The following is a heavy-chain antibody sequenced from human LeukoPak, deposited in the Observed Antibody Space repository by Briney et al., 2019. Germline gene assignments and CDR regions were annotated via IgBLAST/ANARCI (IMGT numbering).Heavy chain of an antibody. Sequence: SETLSLTCTVSGGSISSYYWSWIRQPPGKGLEWIGYIYYSGSTNYNPSLKSRVTISVDTSKNQFSLKLSSVTAADTAVYYCARSSSWPRGYYYGMDVWGQGTTVTVSS. V-gene: IGHV4-59*12. CDR3: ARSSSWPRGYYYGMDV. J-gene: IGHJ6*02. CDR1: GGSISSYY. CDR2: IYYSGST. D-gene: IGHD6-13*01.